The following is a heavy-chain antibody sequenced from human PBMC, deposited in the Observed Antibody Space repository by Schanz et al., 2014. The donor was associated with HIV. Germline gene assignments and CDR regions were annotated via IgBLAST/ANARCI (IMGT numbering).Heavy chain of an antibody. CDR1: GFTFSTYG. V-gene: IGHV3-30*03. J-gene: IGHJ4*02. CDR3: ARASVTDFLDY. D-gene: IGHD3-10*01. CDR2: ISYDGSNK. Sequence: QVQLVESGGGVVQPGRSLRLSCAASGFTFSTYGMHWVRQGPGKGLEWAAFISYDGSNKYYADSVKGRFTISRDNSKNTLFLQMNSLRGEDTAVYYCARASVTDFLDYWGQGTLVTVSS.